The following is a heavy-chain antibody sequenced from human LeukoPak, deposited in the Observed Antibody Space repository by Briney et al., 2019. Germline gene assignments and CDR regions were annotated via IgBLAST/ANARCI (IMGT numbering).Heavy chain of an antibody. CDR1: GGSISSYY. CDR2: IYYSGST. J-gene: IGHJ6*03. Sequence: SETLSLTFTVSGGSISSYYWSWIRQPPGKGLEWIGYIYYSGSTNYNPSLKSRVTISVDTSKNQFSLKLSSVTAADTAVYYCARDGGVVPAAMREGNYYYYYMDVWGKGTTVTISS. CDR3: ARDGGVVPAAMREGNYYYYYMDV. D-gene: IGHD2-2*01. V-gene: IGHV4-59*01.